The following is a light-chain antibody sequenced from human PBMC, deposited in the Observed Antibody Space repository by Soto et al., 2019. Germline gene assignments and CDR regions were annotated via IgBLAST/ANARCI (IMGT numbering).Light chain of an antibody. J-gene: IGKJ4*01. V-gene: IGKV3-20*01. CDR3: QHFGSSLP. CDR1: QSVSSSY. CDR2: AAS. Sequence: EIVLTQSPGTLSLSPGEGATLSCRASQSVSSSYLAWYQQKPGQAPRLFVYAASSRATGVPDRFSGSGSGADFTLSISSLQPEDSAVYYCQHFGSSLPLGGGTKVEIK.